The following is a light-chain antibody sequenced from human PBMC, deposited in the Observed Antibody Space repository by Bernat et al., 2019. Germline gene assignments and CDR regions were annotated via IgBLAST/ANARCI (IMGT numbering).Light chain of an antibody. Sequence: QSALTQPAPVSGSPGQSLTIPCTGTSSDVGGYNYALWYQQHPGRAPIPMIYDVRDRPSGISNRFSGSMSGNTASLNISGLLAADEADYCCSSYASSSTLVFGGGTRLTVL. CDR3: SSYASSSTLV. V-gene: IGLV2-14*03. CDR1: SSDVGGYNY. J-gene: IGLJ3*02. CDR2: DVR.